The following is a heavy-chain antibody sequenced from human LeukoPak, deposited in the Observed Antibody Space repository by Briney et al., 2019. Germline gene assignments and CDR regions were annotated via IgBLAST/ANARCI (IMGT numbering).Heavy chain of an antibody. CDR1: GGSISSGGYS. J-gene: IGHJ6*02. V-gene: IGHV4-31*03. CDR3: ARGPREWGNYYYYGMDV. Sequence: SQTLSLTCTVSGGSISSGGYSWSWIRQHPGKGLEWIGYIYYSGSTYYNPSLKSRVTISVDTSKNQFSLKLSSVTAADTAVYYCARGPREWGNYYYYGMDVWGQGTTVTVSS. D-gene: IGHD3-3*01. CDR2: IYYSGST.